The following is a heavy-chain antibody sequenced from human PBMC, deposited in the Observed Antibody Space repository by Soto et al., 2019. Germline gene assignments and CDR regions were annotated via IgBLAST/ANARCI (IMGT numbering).Heavy chain of an antibody. D-gene: IGHD5-12*01. CDR2: IWYDGSNK. Sequence: GGSLRLSCAASGFTFSSYGMHWVRQAPGKGLEWVAVIWYDGSNKYYADSVKGRFTISRDNSKNTLYLQMNSLRAEDTAVYYCARDRGRHSGYDSRFDYWGQGTLVTVSS. CDR1: GFTFSSYG. J-gene: IGHJ4*02. V-gene: IGHV3-33*01. CDR3: ARDRGRHSGYDSRFDY.